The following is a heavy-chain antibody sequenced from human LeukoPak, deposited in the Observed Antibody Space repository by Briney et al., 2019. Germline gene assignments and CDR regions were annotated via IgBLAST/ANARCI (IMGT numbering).Heavy chain of an antibody. CDR2: IYYSGST. CDR3: ARDNWNYGSSMDV. J-gene: IGHJ6*02. Sequence: SETLSLTCTVSGGSISSYYWSWIRQPPGKGLEWIGYIYYSGSTTYNPSLKSRVTISVDTSKNQFSLKLSSVTAADTAVYYCARDNWNYGSSMDVWGQGTTVTVSS. V-gene: IGHV4-59*01. CDR1: GGSISSYY. D-gene: IGHD1-7*01.